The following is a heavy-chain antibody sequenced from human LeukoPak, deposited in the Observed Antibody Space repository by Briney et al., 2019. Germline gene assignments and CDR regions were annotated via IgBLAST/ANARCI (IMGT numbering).Heavy chain of an antibody. CDR3: TKEHSSGWPTIDC. Sequence: PGGSLRLSCAASGFTFSTSWMHWVRQAPGKGLEWVSVINRNGGAIQYADSVKGRFIISRDNSKNSLYLQMNSLRTEDTALYYCTKEHSSGWPTIDCWGQGTLVTVSS. D-gene: IGHD6-19*01. V-gene: IGHV3-43*01. CDR1: GFTFSTSW. CDR2: INRNGGAI. J-gene: IGHJ4*02.